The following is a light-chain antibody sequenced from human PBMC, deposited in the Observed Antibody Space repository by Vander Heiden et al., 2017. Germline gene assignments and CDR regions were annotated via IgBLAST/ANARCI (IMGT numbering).Light chain of an antibody. CDR1: QGISNY. CDR2: AAS. CDR3: QKYNSVPRGVT. V-gene: IGKV1-27*01. J-gene: IGKJ3*01. Sequence: DIHMTQSPSSLSASVGHRVTITCRASQGISNYLDWYQQKPGKVPKLLIYAASTLQSGVPSRFSGSGSGTDFTLTISSLRPEDVATYYCQKYNSVPRGVTFGPGTKVDIK.